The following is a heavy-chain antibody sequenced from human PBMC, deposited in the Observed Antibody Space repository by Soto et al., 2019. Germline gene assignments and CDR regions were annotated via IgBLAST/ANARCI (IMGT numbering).Heavy chain of an antibody. CDR1: QFSFSNYW. CDR2: IKKDESET. D-gene: IGHD2-21*02. J-gene: IGHJ3*02. Sequence: LVQSGGGLVPPGESLTVSCAPSQFSFSNYWMNWVRQAPGKALEWVANIKKDESETDYVDSVRGRFTIFRDHAKNLLYLQMRRLRVEDTAVYYCARSHTGDSAFRAFDIWGQGTVVTV. CDR3: ARSHTGDSAFRAFDI. V-gene: IGHV3-7*03.